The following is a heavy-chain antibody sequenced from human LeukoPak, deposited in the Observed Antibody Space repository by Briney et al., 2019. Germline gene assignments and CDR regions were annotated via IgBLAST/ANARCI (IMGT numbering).Heavy chain of an antibody. CDR2: IYYSGST. J-gene: IGHJ6*03. CDR3: ARRLGYCSGGSCYSYLGYYYYMDA. CDR1: GGSISSYY. D-gene: IGHD2-15*01. Sequence: SETLSLTCTVSGGSISSYYWSWIRQPPGKGLEWIGYIYYSGSTNYNPSLKSRVTISVDTSKNQFSLKLSSVTAADTAVYYCARRLGYCSGGSCYSYLGYYYYMDAWGKGTTVTVSS. V-gene: IGHV4-59*01.